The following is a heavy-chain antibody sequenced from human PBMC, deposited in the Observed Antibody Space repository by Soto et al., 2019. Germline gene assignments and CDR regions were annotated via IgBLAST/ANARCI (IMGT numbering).Heavy chain of an antibody. CDR1: GGSFSGYY. CDR3: ARFVVPAVRYNWFDP. J-gene: IGHJ5*02. V-gene: IGHV4-34*01. CDR2: INHSGST. Sequence: PSETLSLTCAVYGGSFSGYYWSWIRQPPGKGLEWIGEINHSGSTNYNPSLKSRVTISVDTSKNQFSLKLSSVTAADTAVYYCARFVVPAVRYNWFDPWGQGTLVTVSS. D-gene: IGHD2-2*01.